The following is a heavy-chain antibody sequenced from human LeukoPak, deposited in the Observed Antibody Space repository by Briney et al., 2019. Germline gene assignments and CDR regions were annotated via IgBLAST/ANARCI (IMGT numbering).Heavy chain of an antibody. CDR1: GFSFSNYA. CDR2: IRNDGSNK. J-gene: IGHJ4*02. Sequence: GGSLRLSCAASGFSFSNYAMHWVRQAPGKGLEWVASIRNDGSNKYNAESMKGRFTISRDNSKNMLYLEMNSLRAEDTAVYYCAKDFFSSNWPYSFDYWGQGALVTVSS. V-gene: IGHV3-30*02. CDR3: AKDFFSSNWPYSFDY. D-gene: IGHD1-1*01.